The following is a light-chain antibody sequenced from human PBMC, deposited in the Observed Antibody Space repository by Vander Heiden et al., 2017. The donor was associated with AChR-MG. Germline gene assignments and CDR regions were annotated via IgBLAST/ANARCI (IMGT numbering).Light chain of an antibody. J-gene: IGKJ2*01. CDR1: QSITNN. CDR2: DTS. V-gene: IGKV3-15*01. CDR3: QQYNNWPYT. Sequence: EVVMTQSPATLSLSPGEGGTLSCRASQSITNNLACYQQKPGQAPRLLIYDTSTRATDIPARFSGSGSGSEFTLTISSLQSEDFAVYYCQQYNNWPYTFGLGTKLEI.